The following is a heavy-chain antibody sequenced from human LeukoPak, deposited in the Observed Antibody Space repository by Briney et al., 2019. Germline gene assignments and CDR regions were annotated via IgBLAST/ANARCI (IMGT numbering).Heavy chain of an antibody. CDR1: GGSISSYY. V-gene: IGHV4-59*01. J-gene: IGHJ4*02. CDR3: ARWGHFDTSGYFVVDY. CDR2: IHYGGST. Sequence: SETLSLTCTVSGGSISSYYWTWIRQSPGKGLEWIGHIHYGGSTHYNPSLQSRVSISIDTSKKHFSLNLRSVTAVDTAVYYCARWGHFDTSGYFVVDYWGQGTLVTVSS. D-gene: IGHD3-22*01.